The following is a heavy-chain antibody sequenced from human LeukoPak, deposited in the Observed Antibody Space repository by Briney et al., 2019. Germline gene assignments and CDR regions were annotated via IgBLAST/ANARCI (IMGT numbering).Heavy chain of an antibody. CDR1: GGSISSSSYY. D-gene: IGHD6-13*01. J-gene: IGHJ4*02. CDR3: ARGSSSWNQFDY. CDR2: IYYSGST. V-gene: IGHV4-39*07. Sequence: SETLSLTCTVSGGSISSSSYYWGWIRQPPGKGLEWIGSIYYSGSTYYNPSLKSRITISVDTSKNHFSLRLSSVTAADTAVYYCARGSSSWNQFDYWGQGTLVTVSS.